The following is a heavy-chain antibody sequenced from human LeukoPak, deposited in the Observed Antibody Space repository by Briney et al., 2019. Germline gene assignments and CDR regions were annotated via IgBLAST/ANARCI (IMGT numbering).Heavy chain of an antibody. CDR1: GFTFSSYA. D-gene: IGHD4-17*01. CDR3: AKDRGTVIRPYYFDY. Sequence: GGSLRLSCAASGFTFSSYAMSWVRQAPGKGLEWVSAMSGSGGSTYYADSVKGRFTISRDNSKNTLYLQMNSLRAEDTAVYYCAKDRGTVIRPYYFDYWGQGTLVTVSS. CDR2: MSGSGGST. J-gene: IGHJ4*02. V-gene: IGHV3-23*01.